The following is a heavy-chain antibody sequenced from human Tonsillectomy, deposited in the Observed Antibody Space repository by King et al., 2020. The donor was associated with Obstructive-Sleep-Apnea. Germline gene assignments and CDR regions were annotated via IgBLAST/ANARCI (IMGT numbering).Heavy chain of an antibody. CDR1: GFTFSSYA. Sequence: VQLVESGGGVVQPGRSLRLSCAASGFTFSSYAMHWVRQAPGKGLEWVAVISYDGSNKYYADSVKGRFPISRDNSKNTLYLQMNSLRAEDTAVYYCAGDPRREPVYWGQGTLVTVSS. CDR2: ISYDGSNK. V-gene: IGHV3-30-3*01. CDR3: AGDPRREPVY. J-gene: IGHJ4*02. D-gene: IGHD1-14*01.